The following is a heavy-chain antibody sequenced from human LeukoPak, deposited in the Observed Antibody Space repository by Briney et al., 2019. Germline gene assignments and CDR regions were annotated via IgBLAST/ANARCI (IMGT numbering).Heavy chain of an antibody. D-gene: IGHD5-24*01. Sequence: PGGSLRLSCAASGFTFSTYSMHWVRQAPGKGLEWVSSIISSGSNIYYTGSVRGRFTVSRDNAKNSLYLQMSSLGPEDTAVYYCAGGSLRDLKITWGQGTLVTVSS. CDR2: IISSGSNI. CDR1: GFTFSTYS. V-gene: IGHV3-21*06. J-gene: IGHJ5*02. CDR3: AGGSLRDLKIT.